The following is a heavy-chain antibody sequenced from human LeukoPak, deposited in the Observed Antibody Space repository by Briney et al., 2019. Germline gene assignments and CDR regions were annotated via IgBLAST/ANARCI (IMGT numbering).Heavy chain of an antibody. V-gene: IGHV4-59*01. CDR3: AKGGNSYFDY. J-gene: IGHJ4*02. D-gene: IGHD4-23*01. CDR1: GGSLSRLY. Sequence: SQTLSLTRTVSGGSLSRLYWIWIPQPPGKGLEWIGYIYYSGSTNYHPSLKSRVTISVDTSKNQFSLKLSSVTAADTAVYYCAKGGNSYFDYWGQGTLVTVSS. CDR2: IYYSGST.